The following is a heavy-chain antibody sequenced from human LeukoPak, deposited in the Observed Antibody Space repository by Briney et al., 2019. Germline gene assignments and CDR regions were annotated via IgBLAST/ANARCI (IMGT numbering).Heavy chain of an antibody. J-gene: IGHJ3*02. CDR2: IIPIFGTA. D-gene: IGHD3-22*01. V-gene: IGHV1-69*01. CDR1: GGTFSSYA. Sequence: PVRVSCKASGGTFSSYAISWVRQAPGQGLEWMGGIIPIFGTANYAQKFQGRVTITADESTNTAHMELSGLESGDTAVYYCTREGVYAPDGSGYHRDAFDIWGQGTVVIVSS. CDR3: TREGVYAPDGSGYHRDAFDI.